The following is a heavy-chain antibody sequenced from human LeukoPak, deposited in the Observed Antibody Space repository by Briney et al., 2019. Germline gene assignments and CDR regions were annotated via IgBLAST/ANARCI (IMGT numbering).Heavy chain of an antibody. Sequence: ASVKVSCKASGYTITDYYIHWVRQAPGRGLEWMGWINPNSGGTNYAQKFQGRVTMTRDTSVSTAYMELSRLRSDDTAVYYCARQIMITFGGVIVSPGYDYWGQGTLVTVSS. CDR3: ARQIMITFGGVIVSPGYDY. D-gene: IGHD3-16*02. CDR1: GYTITDYY. J-gene: IGHJ4*02. CDR2: INPNSGGT. V-gene: IGHV1-2*02.